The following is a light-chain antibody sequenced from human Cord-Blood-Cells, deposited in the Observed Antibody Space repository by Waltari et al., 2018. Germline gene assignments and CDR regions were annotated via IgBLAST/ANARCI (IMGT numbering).Light chain of an antibody. CDR1: SGINVGTYR. Sequence: QSVLTQPSSLSASPGASASLTCTLRSGINVGTYRIYWYQQKPGSPPQYLLRYKSDSAKQQGSGVPSRFSGSKDASANAGILLISGLQSEDEADYYCMIWHSSARVFGGGTKLTVL. CDR3: MIWHSSARV. CDR2: YKSDSAK. J-gene: IGLJ3*02. V-gene: IGLV5-45*02.